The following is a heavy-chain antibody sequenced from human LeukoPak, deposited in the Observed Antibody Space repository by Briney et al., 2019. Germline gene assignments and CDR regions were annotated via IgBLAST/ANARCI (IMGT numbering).Heavy chain of an antibody. Sequence: ASVTVSCTASGGTFSSYAFSWVRQAPGQGLEWMGGIIPIVGTTNYAQMFQGRVTITADESTSTAYMELSSLRSEDTAVYYCARGYDSSGYPFDYWGQGTLVTVSS. J-gene: IGHJ4*02. V-gene: IGHV1-69*13. CDR3: ARGYDSSGYPFDY. CDR2: IIPIVGTT. CDR1: GGTFSSYA. D-gene: IGHD3-22*01.